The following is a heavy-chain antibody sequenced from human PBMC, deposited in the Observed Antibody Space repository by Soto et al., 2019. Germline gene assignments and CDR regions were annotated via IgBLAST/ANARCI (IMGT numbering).Heavy chain of an antibody. CDR1: GFAFSSYA. D-gene: IGHD3-3*01. CDR2: VSYDGRNK. Sequence: PGGSLRLSCAASGFAFSSYAMHWVRQAPGKGLEWVAVVSYDGRNKYYADSVKGRFTISGDNSKNTLYLQMNSLRAEDTAVYYCAREIERLLGYWGQGTLVTVSS. V-gene: IGHV3-30*04. CDR3: AREIERLLGY. J-gene: IGHJ4*02.